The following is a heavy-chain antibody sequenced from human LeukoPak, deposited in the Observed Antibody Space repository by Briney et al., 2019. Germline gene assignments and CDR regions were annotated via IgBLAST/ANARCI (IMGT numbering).Heavy chain of an antibody. Sequence: SETLSLTCAVYGGSFSGYYWSWIRQPPGKGLEWIGEINHSGSTNYNPSLKSRVTISVDTSKNQFSLKLNSVTAADTAVYYCARNGTNNYFDYWGQGTLVTVSS. CDR2: INHSGST. CDR3: ARNGTNNYFDY. V-gene: IGHV4-34*01. CDR1: GGSFSGYY. D-gene: IGHD2-2*01. J-gene: IGHJ4*02.